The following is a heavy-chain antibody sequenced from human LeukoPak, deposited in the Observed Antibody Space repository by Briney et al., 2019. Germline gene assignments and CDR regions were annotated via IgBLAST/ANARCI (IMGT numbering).Heavy chain of an antibody. Sequence: PSETLSLTCSVSGGSVSSGISYWSWIRQPPGEGLEWIAYISDSGGSDYNPSLRGRVTISLDTSKNQLSLKLNSVTAADTAVYYCARSGGSSSGSLGLWYSDIWGQGTMVTVSS. CDR1: GGSVSSGISY. CDR2: ISDSGGS. V-gene: IGHV4-61*01. D-gene: IGHD6-19*01. CDR3: ARSGGSSSGSLGLWYSDI. J-gene: IGHJ3*02.